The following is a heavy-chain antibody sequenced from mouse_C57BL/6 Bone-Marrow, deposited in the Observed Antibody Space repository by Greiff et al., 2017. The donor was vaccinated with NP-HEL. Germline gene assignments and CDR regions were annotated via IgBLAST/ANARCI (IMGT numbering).Heavy chain of an antibody. CDR3: ASPSDWYFDV. Sequence: VQLHQSGPELVKPGASVKISCKASGYSFTDYNMNWVKQSNGKSLEWIGEINPNYGTTTYKQKFKGKATLTVDQSSSTAYMQLNSLASEDSAVYYCASPSDWYFDVWGTGTTVTVSS. D-gene: IGHD3-2*02. CDR1: GYSFTDYN. CDR2: INPNYGTT. J-gene: IGHJ1*03. V-gene: IGHV1-39*01.